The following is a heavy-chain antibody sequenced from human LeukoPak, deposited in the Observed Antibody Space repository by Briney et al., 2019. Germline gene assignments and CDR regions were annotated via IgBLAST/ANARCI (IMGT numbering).Heavy chain of an antibody. V-gene: IGHV3-74*01. J-gene: IGHJ4*02. D-gene: IGHD1-26*01. Sequence: GGSLRLSCAASVFTFSSYWMHWVRQAPGKGLGWVSRINSDGSSTSYADSVKGRFTISRDNAKHTLYLQMNSVRAEDTSVYYCARDRNTGSSYENLFEYWGQGSLVTVSS. CDR1: VFTFSSYW. CDR3: ARDRNTGSSYENLFEY. CDR2: INSDGSST.